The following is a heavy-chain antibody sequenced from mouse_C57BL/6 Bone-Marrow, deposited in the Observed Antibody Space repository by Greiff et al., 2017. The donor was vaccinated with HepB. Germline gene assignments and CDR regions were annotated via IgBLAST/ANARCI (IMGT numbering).Heavy chain of an antibody. CDR1: GFNIKDYY. Sequence: EVMLVESGAELVKPGASVKLSCTASGFNIKDYYMHWVKQRTEQGLEWIGRIDPEDGETKYAPKFQGKATITADTSSNTAYMQLSSLTSEDTAGYYCASSGFITTNYWGKGTTRTVSS. CDR3: ASSGFITTNY. V-gene: IGHV14-2*01. J-gene: IGHJ2*01. D-gene: IGHD1-1*01. CDR2: IDPEDGET.